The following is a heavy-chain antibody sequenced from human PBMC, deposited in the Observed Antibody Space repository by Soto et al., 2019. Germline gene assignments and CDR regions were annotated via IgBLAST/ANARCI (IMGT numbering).Heavy chain of an antibody. V-gene: IGHV3-15*01. CDR3: TTVPTSASVYYYYGMDV. D-gene: IGHD3-10*01. Sequence: EVQLVESGGGLVKPGGSLRLSCAASGFTFSNAWMSWVRQAPGKGLEWVGRIKSKTDGGTTDYAAPVKGRFTISRDDSKNTLYQQMNSLKTEDTAVYYCTTVPTSASVYYYYGMDVWGQGTTVTVSS. CDR1: GFTFSNAW. J-gene: IGHJ6*02. CDR2: IKSKTDGGTT.